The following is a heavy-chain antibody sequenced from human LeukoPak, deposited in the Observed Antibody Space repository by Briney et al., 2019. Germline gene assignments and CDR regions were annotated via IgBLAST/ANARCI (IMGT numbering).Heavy chain of an antibody. Sequence: GGSLRLSCAASGFTFSSYAMSWVRQAPGKGLEWVSGISGSGASTHYADSVKGRFTISRDNSKNTLYLQMNSLRAEDTAVYYCANHKDDYYDSSGYSWGQGTLVTVSS. CDR3: ANHKDDYYDSSGYS. CDR2: ISGSGAST. CDR1: GFTFSSYA. D-gene: IGHD3-22*01. J-gene: IGHJ5*02. V-gene: IGHV3-23*01.